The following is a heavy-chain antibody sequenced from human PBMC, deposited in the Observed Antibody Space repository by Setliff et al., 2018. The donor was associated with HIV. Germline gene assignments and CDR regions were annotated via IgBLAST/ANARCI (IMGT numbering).Heavy chain of an antibody. D-gene: IGHD3-16*01. CDR1: GGTFSSYA. Sequence: VASVKVSCKASGGTFSSYAISWVRQAPGQGLEWMGGIIPIFGTANYAQKFQGRVTITADESTSTAYMELSSLRSEDTAVYYCARDGGSNWFHGDAFDIWGQGTMVTVSS. CDR2: IIPIFGTA. CDR3: ARDGGSNWFHGDAFDI. V-gene: IGHV1-69*13. J-gene: IGHJ3*02.